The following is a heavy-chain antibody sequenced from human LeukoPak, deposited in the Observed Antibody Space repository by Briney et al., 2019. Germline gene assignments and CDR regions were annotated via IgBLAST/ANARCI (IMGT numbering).Heavy chain of an antibody. D-gene: IGHD3-22*01. V-gene: IGHV3-53*01. CDR3: AKDSSGKGYYYYYMDV. Sequence: GGSLRLSCAASEFSVGSNYMTWVRQAPGKGLEWVSLIYSGGSTYYADSVKGRFTISRDNSKNTLYLQMNSLRAEDTAVYYCAKDSSGKGYYYYYMDVWGKGTTVTISS. CDR1: EFSVGSNY. J-gene: IGHJ6*03. CDR2: IYSGGST.